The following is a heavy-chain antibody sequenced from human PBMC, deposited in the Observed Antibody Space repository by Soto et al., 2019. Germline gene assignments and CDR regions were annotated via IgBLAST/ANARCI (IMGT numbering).Heavy chain of an antibody. CDR1: GVTFSSYG. Sequence: GGSLRLSCAASGVTFSSYGMHWVRQAPGKGLEWVAVISYDGSNKYYADSAKGRFTISRDNSKSTLYLQMNRLRAEDTAMYYCAREGEAYCSSSNCYFRGWFDPWGQGTLVTVSS. CDR2: ISYDGSNK. D-gene: IGHD2-15*01. J-gene: IGHJ5*02. V-gene: IGHV3-30*03. CDR3: AREGEAYCSSSNCYFRGWFDP.